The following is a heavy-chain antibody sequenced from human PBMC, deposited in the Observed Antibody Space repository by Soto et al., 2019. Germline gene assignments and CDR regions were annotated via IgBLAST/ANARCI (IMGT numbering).Heavy chain of an antibody. D-gene: IGHD3-10*01. CDR2: IYYSGST. Sequence: QVQLQESGPGLVKPSETLSLTCTVSGGSISSYYWSWIRQPPGKGLEWIGYIYYSGSTNYNPSLKSRVTISVATSNNQYSLKLRSVTAADTAVYYCARRLWSHSNWFDPLGQGTLVTVSS. CDR3: ARRLWSHSNWFDP. CDR1: GGSISSYY. V-gene: IGHV4-59*08. J-gene: IGHJ5*02.